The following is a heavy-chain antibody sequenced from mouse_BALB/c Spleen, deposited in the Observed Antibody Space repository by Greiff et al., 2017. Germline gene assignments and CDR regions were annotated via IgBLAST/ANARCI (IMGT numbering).Heavy chain of an antibody. Sequence: EVQLQQSGPELVKPGASVKISCKASGYSFTGYFMNWVKKSHGKSLEWIGRINPYNGDTFYNQKFKGKATLTVDKSSSTAHMELLSLTSEDSAVYYCGRDYRYDVEMDYWGQGTSVTVSS. J-gene: IGHJ4*01. CDR3: GRDYRYDVEMDY. CDR2: INPYNGDT. CDR1: GYSFTGYF. V-gene: IGHV1-37*01. D-gene: IGHD2-14*01.